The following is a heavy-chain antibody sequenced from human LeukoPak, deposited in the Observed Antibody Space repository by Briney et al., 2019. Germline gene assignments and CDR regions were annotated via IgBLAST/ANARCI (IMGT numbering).Heavy chain of an antibody. J-gene: IGHJ4*02. D-gene: IGHD2-21*02. V-gene: IGHV3-53*01. CDR1: GFTVSSNY. CDR2: IYSGGST. CDR3: AKDQSDYYSLGFY. Sequence: PGGSLRLSCAASGFTVSSNYMSWVRQAPGKGLEWVSVIYSGGSTYYADSVKGRFTISRDNSKNTLYLQMNSLRAEDTAVYYCAKDQSDYYSLGFYWGQGTLVTVSS.